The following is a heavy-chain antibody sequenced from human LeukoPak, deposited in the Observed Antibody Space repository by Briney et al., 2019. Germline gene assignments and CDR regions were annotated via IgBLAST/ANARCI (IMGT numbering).Heavy chain of an antibody. D-gene: IGHD3-22*01. CDR1: GFTFSSYA. CDR3: AKGGYYRGPYYYMDV. Sequence: GGSLRLSCAASGFTFSSYAMSWVRQAPGKGLERVSAISGSGGSTYYADSAKGRFTISRDNSKNTLYLQMNSLRAEDTAVYYCAKGGYYRGPYYYMDVWGQGTLITVSS. J-gene: IGHJ6*03. V-gene: IGHV3-23*01. CDR2: ISGSGGST.